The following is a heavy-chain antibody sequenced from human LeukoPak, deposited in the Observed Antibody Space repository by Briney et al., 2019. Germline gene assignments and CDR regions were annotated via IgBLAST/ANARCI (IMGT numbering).Heavy chain of an antibody. Sequence: ASVKVSCKASGYTFTTYYMHWVRQAPGQGLEWMGIINPNGGSTSYAQTLQGRVTMARDTSTSTVYMELSSLRSEDTAMYYCARGGGLQLWFYFDYWGQGTLVTVSS. CDR2: INPNGGST. CDR1: GYTFTTYY. D-gene: IGHD5-18*01. J-gene: IGHJ4*02. CDR3: ARGGGLQLWFYFDY. V-gene: IGHV1-46*04.